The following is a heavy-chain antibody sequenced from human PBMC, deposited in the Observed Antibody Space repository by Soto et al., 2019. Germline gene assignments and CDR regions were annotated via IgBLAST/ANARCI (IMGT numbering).Heavy chain of an antibody. J-gene: IGHJ4*02. Sequence: GGSLRLSCAASGFTFSSYAMSWVRQAPGKGLEWVSAISGSGGSTYYADSVKGRFTISRDNSKNTLYLQMNSLRAEDTAVYYCAKDLREYSSSSGDFDYWGQGTLVTVSS. D-gene: IGHD6-6*01. CDR2: ISGSGGST. CDR3: AKDLREYSSSSGDFDY. V-gene: IGHV3-23*01. CDR1: GFTFSSYA.